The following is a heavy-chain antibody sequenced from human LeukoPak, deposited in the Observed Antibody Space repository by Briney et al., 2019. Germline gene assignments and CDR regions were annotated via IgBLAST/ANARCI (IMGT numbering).Heavy chain of an antibody. CDR2: IYPGDSDT. CDR1: GYAFTNYW. J-gene: IGHJ4*02. D-gene: IGHD2-15*01. Sequence: HGESLKISCQGSGYAFTNYWIGWVRQMSGKGLEWMGIIYPGDSDTRYSPSFQGQVTISADKSISTAYLQWSSLKASDTAMYYCARSFGYCRGGSCYYFDYWGQGTLVTVSS. V-gene: IGHV5-51*01. CDR3: ARSFGYCRGGSCYYFDY.